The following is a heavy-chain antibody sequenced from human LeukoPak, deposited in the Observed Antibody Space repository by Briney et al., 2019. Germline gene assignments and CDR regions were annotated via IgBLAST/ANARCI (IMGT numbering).Heavy chain of an antibody. V-gene: IGHV3-9*01. J-gene: IGHJ4*02. CDR3: AKDRGYSGSYSLHDY. Sequence: GRSLRLSCAASGFTFDDYAMHWVRQAPGKGLEWVSGISWNSGSIGYADSVKGRFTISGDNAKNSLYLQMNSLRAEDTAVYYCAKDRGYSGSYSLHDYWGQGTLVTVSS. CDR1: GFTFDDYA. D-gene: IGHD1-26*01. CDR2: ISWNSGSI.